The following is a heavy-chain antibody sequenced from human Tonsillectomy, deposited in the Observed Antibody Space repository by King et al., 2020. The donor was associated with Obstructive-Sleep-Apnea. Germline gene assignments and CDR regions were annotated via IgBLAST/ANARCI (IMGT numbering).Heavy chain of an antibody. J-gene: IGHJ4*02. CDR3: ARDHFGDYSSLDY. CDR1: GFSFSSNS. CDR2: ISSSSSTI. V-gene: IGHV3-48*04. D-gene: IGHD4-17*01. Sequence: VQLVESGGGLVQPGGSLRLSCAASGFSFSSNSMNWVRQAPGKGLEWLSYISSSSSTIYYADSGNGRFTISRDNAKNSLFLQMNSLRAEDTAVYYCARDHFGDYSSLDYWGQGTLVTVSS.